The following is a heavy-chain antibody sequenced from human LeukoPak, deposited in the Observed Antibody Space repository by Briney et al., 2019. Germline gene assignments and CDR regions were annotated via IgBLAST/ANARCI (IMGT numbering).Heavy chain of an antibody. Sequence: SVKVSCKTSGGTFSTYAISWVRQAPGQGLGWMGGIIPIFGTGNYAQKFQGRVTITADESTSTAYMELSSLRSEDTAVYYCARGLGDSSGYYYSDYWGQGTLVTVSS. CDR1: GGTFSTYA. J-gene: IGHJ4*02. V-gene: IGHV1-69*13. CDR2: IIPIFGTG. D-gene: IGHD3-22*01. CDR3: ARGLGDSSGYYYSDY.